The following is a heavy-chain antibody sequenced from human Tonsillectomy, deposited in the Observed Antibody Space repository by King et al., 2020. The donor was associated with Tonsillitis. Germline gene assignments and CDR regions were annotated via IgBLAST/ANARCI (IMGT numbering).Heavy chain of an antibody. CDR3: TKGVDGYSYGYFDY. CDR2: ISDDGSNK. V-gene: IGHV3-30*18. CDR1: GFNLSTYG. Sequence: VQLVESGGGVVQPGRSLRLSCAASGFNLSTYGMHWVRQAPGKGLEWLAVISDDGSNKYYADSVKGRFTISRENSKNTLYLRMNFLKSEDTALYYCTKGVDGYSYGYFDYWGQGVLVSVSS. J-gene: IGHJ4*02. D-gene: IGHD5-18*01.